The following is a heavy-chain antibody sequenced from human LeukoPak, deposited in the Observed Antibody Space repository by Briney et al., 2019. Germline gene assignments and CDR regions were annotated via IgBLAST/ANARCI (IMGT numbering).Heavy chain of an antibody. J-gene: IGHJ4*02. CDR3: ARDSSSSLDY. Sequence: PGRSLRLSCAASGFTFSSYAMRWVRQAPGKGPEWVAVIAYDGSNKYYADSVKGRFTISRDNSKNTLYLQMNSLRAEDTAVYYCARDSSSSLDYWGQGTLVTVSS. CDR1: GFTFSSYA. V-gene: IGHV3-30*04. D-gene: IGHD6-6*01. CDR2: IAYDGSNK.